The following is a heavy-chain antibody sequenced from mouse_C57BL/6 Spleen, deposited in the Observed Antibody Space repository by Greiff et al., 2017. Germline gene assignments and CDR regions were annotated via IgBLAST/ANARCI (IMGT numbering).Heavy chain of an antibody. Sequence: VQLKESGPGLVKPSQSLSLTCSVTGYSITSGYYWNWIRQFPGNKLEWMGYISYDGSNNYNPSLKNRISITRDTSKNQFFLKLNSVTTEDTATYYCAREGSGYAGDYWGQGTTLTVSS. CDR1: GYSITSGYY. J-gene: IGHJ2*01. CDR3: AREGSGYAGDY. CDR2: ISYDGSN. V-gene: IGHV3-6*01. D-gene: IGHD3-2*02.